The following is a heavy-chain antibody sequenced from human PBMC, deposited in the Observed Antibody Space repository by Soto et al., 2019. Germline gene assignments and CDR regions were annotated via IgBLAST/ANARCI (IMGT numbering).Heavy chain of an antibody. J-gene: IGHJ4*02. CDR3: ARERLPLRYSYGYAADY. CDR1: GFTFSSYG. CDR2: IWYDGSNK. D-gene: IGHD5-18*01. Sequence: AGGSLRLSCAASGFTFSSYGMHWVRQAPGKGLEWVAVIWYDGSNKYYADSVKGRFTISRDNSKNTLYLQMNSLRAEDTAVYYCARERLPLRYSYGYAADYWGQGTLVTVSS. V-gene: IGHV3-33*01.